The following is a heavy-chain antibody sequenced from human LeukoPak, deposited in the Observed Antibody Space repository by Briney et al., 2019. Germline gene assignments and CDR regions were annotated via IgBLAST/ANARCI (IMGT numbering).Heavy chain of an antibody. CDR1: GFTFSSYS. J-gene: IGHJ5*02. D-gene: IGHD3-10*01. V-gene: IGHV3-21*01. Sequence: GGSLRLSCAASGFTFSSYSMNWVRQAPGKGLEWVSSISSSSSYIYYADSVKGRFTISRDNAKNSLYLQMNSLRAEDTAVYYCARCSLGGGSGSYHKVCWLDPWGQGTLVTVSS. CDR3: ARCSLGGGSGSYHKVCWLDP. CDR2: ISSSSSYI.